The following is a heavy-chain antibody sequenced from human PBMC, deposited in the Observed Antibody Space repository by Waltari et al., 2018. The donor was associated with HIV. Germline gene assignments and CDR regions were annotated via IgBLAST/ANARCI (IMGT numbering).Heavy chain of an antibody. V-gene: IGHV3-9*01. Sequence: EVQLVESGGGLVQPGRSLRLSCAASGFTFDDYAMHWVRQAPGKGLEGVSGISWNSGSIGYADSVKGRFPIPRDNAKNSLYLQMNSLRAEDTALYYCAKALEGGGYWGQGTLVTVSS. CDR2: ISWNSGSI. D-gene: IGHD3-3*01. CDR1: GFTFDDYA. CDR3: AKALEGGGY. J-gene: IGHJ4*02.